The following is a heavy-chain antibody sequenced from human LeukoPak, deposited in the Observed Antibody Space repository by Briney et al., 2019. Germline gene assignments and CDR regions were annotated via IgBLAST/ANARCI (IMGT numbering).Heavy chain of an antibody. CDR3: ARDNPYSSGWYYFDY. CDR2: IYTSGST. V-gene: IGHV4-4*07. Sequence: SETLSLTCTVSGGSISSYYWSWIRQPAGKGLEWIGRIYTSGSTNYNPSLKSRVTMLVDTSKNQFSLKLSSVTAADTAVYYCARDNPYSSGWYYFDYWGQGTLVTVSS. J-gene: IGHJ4*02. CDR1: GGSISSYY. D-gene: IGHD6-19*01.